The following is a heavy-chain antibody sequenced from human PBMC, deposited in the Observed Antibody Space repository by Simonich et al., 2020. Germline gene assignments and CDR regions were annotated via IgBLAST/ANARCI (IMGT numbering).Heavy chain of an antibody. Sequence: QLQLQESGPGLVKPSETLSLTCTVSGGSISSSSYYWGWIRQPPGKGQAGIGSIYYRWGTYNNPVPKSVFTISVDTSKNQFSLKLSSVTAADTAVYYCARHAAGVFDYWGQGTLVTVSS. J-gene: IGHJ4*02. D-gene: IGHD7-27*01. CDR3: ARHAAGVFDY. CDR1: GGSISSSSYY. V-gene: IGHV4-39*01. CDR2: IYYRWGT.